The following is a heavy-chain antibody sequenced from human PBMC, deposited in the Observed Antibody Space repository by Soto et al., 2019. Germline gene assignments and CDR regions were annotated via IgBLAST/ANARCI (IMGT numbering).Heavy chain of an antibody. J-gene: IGHJ5*02. V-gene: IGHV1-3*01. CDR2: INAGNGNT. D-gene: IGHD3-3*01. CDR1: GYTFTSYA. Sequence: ASVKVSCKASGYTFTSYAMHWVRQAPGQRLEWMGWINAGNGNTKYSQKFQGRVTITRDTSASTAYMELSSLRSEDTAVYYCARVKYYDFWSGYQSNWFDPWGQGTLVTSPQ. CDR3: ARVKYYDFWSGYQSNWFDP.